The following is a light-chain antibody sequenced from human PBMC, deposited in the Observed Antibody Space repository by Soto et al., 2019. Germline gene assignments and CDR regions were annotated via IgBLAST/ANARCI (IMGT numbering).Light chain of an antibody. J-gene: IGLJ2*01. CDR3: AAWDDTLNGHVV. CDR2: STN. V-gene: IGLV1-44*01. Sequence: QSVLTQPPSASGTPGQRVTISCSGSSSNIGSNSANWYQQLPGTAPKLVMYSTNQRPSGVPDRFSGSKSGTSASLAISDLQSEDEADYYCAAWDDTLNGHVVFGGGTKVNVL. CDR1: SSNIGSNS.